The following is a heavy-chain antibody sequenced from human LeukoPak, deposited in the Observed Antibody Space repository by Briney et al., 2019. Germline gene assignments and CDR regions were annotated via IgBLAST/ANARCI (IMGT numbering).Heavy chain of an antibody. J-gene: IGHJ6*02. CDR2: IWYDGINK. CDR3: ARERAGPAAIWSTYYYYGMDV. Sequence: GGSLRLSCAASGFTFSSYGMHWVRQAPGKGLEWVAVIWYDGINKYYADSVKGRFTISRDNSKNTLYLQMNSLRAEDTAVYYCARERAGPAAIWSTYYYYGMDVWGQGTTVTVSS. CDR1: GFTFSSYG. V-gene: IGHV3-33*01. D-gene: IGHD2-2*01.